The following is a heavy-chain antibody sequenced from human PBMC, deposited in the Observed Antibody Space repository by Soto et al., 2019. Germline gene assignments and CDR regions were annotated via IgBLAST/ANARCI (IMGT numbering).Heavy chain of an antibody. Sequence: QVQLVEFGGGVVQPGRSLRLSCAASGFTFSTYGMYWVRQAPGKGLEWVAVISYDGSNKYYADSVKGRFTISRDNSKNTLDLQMNSLRAEDTAVYYCAKDLGYCSGGRCYRTYYHYGMDVW. CDR2: ISYDGSNK. J-gene: IGHJ6*01. V-gene: IGHV3-30*18. D-gene: IGHD2-15*01. CDR3: AKDLGYCSGGRCYRTYYHYGMDV. CDR1: GFTFSTYG.